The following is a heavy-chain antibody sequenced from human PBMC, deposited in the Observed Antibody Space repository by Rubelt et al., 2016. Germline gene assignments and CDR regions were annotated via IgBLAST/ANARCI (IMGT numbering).Heavy chain of an antibody. Sequence: SVSGGSISSYYWSWIRQPPGRGPEWIGYIYNSGGTNQNPSLKSRVTLSVDTPKNQFSLKLYSVTAADAAVYYCARVHRTTAVADLWGQGTLVTVSS. CDR1: GGSISSYY. CDR3: ARVHRTTAVADL. V-gene: IGHV4-59*12. CDR2: IYNSGGT. D-gene: IGHD6-19*01. J-gene: IGHJ5*02.